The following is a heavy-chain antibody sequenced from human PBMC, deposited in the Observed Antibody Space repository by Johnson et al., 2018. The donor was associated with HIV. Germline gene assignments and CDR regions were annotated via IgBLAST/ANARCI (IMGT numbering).Heavy chain of an antibody. V-gene: IGHV3-74*03. CDR2: ISSDGGST. J-gene: IGHJ3*02. CDR3: VREGPSERAGFDI. Sequence: VQLVESGGGLIQPGGSLRLSCVASKFTFTTYWMHWVRQAPGKGLVWVSRISSDGGSTTYADSVKGRFTVSRDNAKNTLYLQMKSLRVEDTAVYYCVREGPSERAGFDIWGQGTMVTVSS. CDR1: KFTFTTYW.